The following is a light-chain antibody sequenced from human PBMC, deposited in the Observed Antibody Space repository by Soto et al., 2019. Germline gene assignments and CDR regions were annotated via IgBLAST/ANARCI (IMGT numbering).Light chain of an antibody. CDR2: GVS. J-gene: IGKJ4*01. V-gene: IGKV3-20*01. CDR1: ETLTSRY. CDR3: QQYVMSPLT. Sequence: EIVLTQSPGTLSLSPGERVSLSCRASETLTSRYLAWYQQKPGQVPRLLIYGVSTRATGVPVRFSGSGSGTDFTLTISRLEPEDFAVYYCQQYVMSPLTFGGGTKVDIK.